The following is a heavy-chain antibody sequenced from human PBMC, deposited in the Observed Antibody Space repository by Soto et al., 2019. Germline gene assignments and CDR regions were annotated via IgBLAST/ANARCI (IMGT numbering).Heavy chain of an antibody. CDR2: FDPEERET. V-gene: IGHV1-24*01. CDR1: GNTLTELS. CDR3: AADLAIADSDY. Sequence: ASVKVSCKLSGNTLTELSIHWVRQAPGKGLEWMGAFDPEERETIYSQQFQGRVTMTQDTSTDTAYMQLTSLRHEDTAVYYCAADLAIADSDYWGQGTLVTV. J-gene: IGHJ4*02. D-gene: IGHD3-16*01.